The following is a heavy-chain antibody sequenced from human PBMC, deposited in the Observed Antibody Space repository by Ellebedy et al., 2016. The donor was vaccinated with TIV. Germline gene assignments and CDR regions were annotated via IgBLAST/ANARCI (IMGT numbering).Heavy chain of an antibody. CDR1: GFTFSSYA. Sequence: PGGSLRLSCTASGFTFSSYAMSWVRQAPGKGLEWVAGVNGGGLVIAYADSEKGRFTISRDNAKNSLYLQMNSLRAEDTGVYYCAGEVWWESLNADDYWGRGTLVTVSS. CDR2: VNGGGLVI. D-gene: IGHD2-21*01. J-gene: IGHJ4*02. CDR3: AGEVWWESLNADDY. V-gene: IGHV3-23*03.